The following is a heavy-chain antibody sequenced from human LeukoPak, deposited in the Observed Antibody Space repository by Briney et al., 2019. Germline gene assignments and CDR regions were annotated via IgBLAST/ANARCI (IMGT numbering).Heavy chain of an antibody. Sequence: ASVKVSCKASGYTFTSYDINWVRQATGQGLEWMGWMNPNSGNTGYAQKFQGRVTMTTDTSTSTAYMELRSLRSDDTAVYYCAREPRSSWFDPWGQGTLVTVSS. V-gene: IGHV1-8*02. CDR2: MNPNSGNT. CDR3: AREPRSSWFDP. J-gene: IGHJ5*02. CDR1: GYTFTSYD.